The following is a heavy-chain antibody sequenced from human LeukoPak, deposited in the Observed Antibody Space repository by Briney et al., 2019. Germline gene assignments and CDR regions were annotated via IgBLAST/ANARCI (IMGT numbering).Heavy chain of an antibody. D-gene: IGHD6-19*01. CDR1: GFTFSSYS. V-gene: IGHV3-21*01. J-gene: IGHJ5*02. CDR3: ARDLAYSSGWYGKNWFDP. CDR2: ISSSNSYI. Sequence: GGSLRLSCAASGFTFSSYSMNWVRQAPGKGLEWVSSISSSNSYIYYADSVKGRFTISRDNAKNSLYLQMNSLRAEDTAVYYCARDLAYSSGWYGKNWFDPWGQGTLVTVSS.